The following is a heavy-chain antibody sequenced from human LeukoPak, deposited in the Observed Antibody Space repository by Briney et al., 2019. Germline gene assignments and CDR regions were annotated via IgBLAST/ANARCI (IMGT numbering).Heavy chain of an antibody. V-gene: IGHV6-1*01. D-gene: IGHD6-13*01. Sequence: SQTLSLTCAISGDSVSSNSAAWNWIRQSPSRGLEWLGRTYYRSKWYNDYAVSVKSRITINPDTSKNQFSLQLNSVTPEDTAVYYCARDGAVGIGAAEPAFDYWGQGTLVTVSS. CDR3: ARDGAVGIGAAEPAFDY. CDR2: TYYRSKWYN. J-gene: IGHJ4*02. CDR1: GDSVSSNSAA.